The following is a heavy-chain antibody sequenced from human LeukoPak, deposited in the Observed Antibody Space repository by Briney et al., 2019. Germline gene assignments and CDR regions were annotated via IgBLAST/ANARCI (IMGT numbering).Heavy chain of an antibody. J-gene: IGHJ4*02. D-gene: IGHD3-10*01. CDR3: ARGNYYASGSYYYYFDY. V-gene: IGHV1-18*01. Sequence: ASVKVSCKASGYTFTSYGISWVRQAPGQGLEWMGWISAYNGNTNYAQKLQGRVTMTTDTSTSTAYMELRSLRSDDTAVYYCARGNYYASGSYYYYFDYWGQGTLVTVSS. CDR1: GYTFTSYG. CDR2: ISAYNGNT.